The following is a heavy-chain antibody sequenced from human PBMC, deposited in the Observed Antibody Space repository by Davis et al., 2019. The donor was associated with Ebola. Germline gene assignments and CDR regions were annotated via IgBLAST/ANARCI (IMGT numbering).Heavy chain of an antibody. CDR1: GFTFSSYA. J-gene: IGHJ5*02. V-gene: IGHV3-23*01. CDR2: ISGGGGGPT. Sequence: GESLKISCAASGFTFSSYAMSWVRQAPGKGLEWVSGISGGGGGPTFYADSVKGRFTISRDNSKNTLYLQINSLRAEDTAVYFCAKEASYFDWLWGSWGQGTLVTVSS. CDR3: AKEASYFDWLWGS. D-gene: IGHD3-9*01.